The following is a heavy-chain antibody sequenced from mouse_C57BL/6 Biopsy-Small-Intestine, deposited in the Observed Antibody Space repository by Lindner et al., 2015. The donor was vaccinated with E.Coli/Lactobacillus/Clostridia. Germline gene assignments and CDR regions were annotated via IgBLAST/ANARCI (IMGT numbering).Heavy chain of an antibody. V-gene: IGHV1-39*01. Sequence: VQLQESGPELVKPGASVKISCKASGYSFTDYSMNWVRQSNGESLEWIGIINPNYGTTSYNQKFKGKATLTVDQSSSTAYMQLNSLTSEDSAVYYCARSDDYDDYAMDYWGQGTSVTVSS. J-gene: IGHJ4*01. CDR1: GYSFTDYS. CDR2: INPNYGTT. D-gene: IGHD2-4*01. CDR3: ARSDDYDDYAMDY.